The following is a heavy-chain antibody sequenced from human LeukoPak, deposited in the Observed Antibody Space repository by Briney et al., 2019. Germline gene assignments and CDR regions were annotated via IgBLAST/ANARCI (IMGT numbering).Heavy chain of an antibody. CDR1: GFTVSNNY. V-gene: IGHV3-21*01. J-gene: IGHJ4*02. Sequence: GGSLRLSCAASGFTVSNNYMTWVRQAPGKGLEWVSSISSSSSYIYYADSVKGRFTISRDNAKNSLYLQMNSLRAEDTAVYYCATSSSTSSQGRGYWGQGTLVTVSS. CDR3: ATSSSTSSQGRGY. CDR2: ISSSSSYI. D-gene: IGHD2-2*01.